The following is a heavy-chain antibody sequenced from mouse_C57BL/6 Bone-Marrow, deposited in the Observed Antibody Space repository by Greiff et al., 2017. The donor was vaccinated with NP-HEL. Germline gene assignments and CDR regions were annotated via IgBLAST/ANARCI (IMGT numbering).Heavy chain of an antibody. Sequence: EVMLVESGGDLVKPGGSLKLSCAASGFTFSSYGMSWVRQTPDKRLEWVATISSGGSYTYYPDSVKGRFTISRDNAKNTLYLQMSSLKSEDTAMYYCARPPAWFAYWGQGPLVTVSA. CDR3: ARPPAWFAY. CDR2: ISSGGSYT. CDR1: GFTFSSYG. J-gene: IGHJ3*01. V-gene: IGHV5-6*02.